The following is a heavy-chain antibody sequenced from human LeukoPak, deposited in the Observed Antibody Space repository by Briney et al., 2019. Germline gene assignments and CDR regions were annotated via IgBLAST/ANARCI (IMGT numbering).Heavy chain of an antibody. V-gene: IGHV1-2*02. D-gene: IGHD6-6*01. J-gene: IGHJ4*02. CDR1: GYTFTDYH. Sequence: ASVKVSCKASGYTFTDYHMHWVRQAPGQGLEWMGWINPNSGGTYYAGKFQGRVTMTSDTSISTASMDLSRLRSDDTALYYCARRYTDSSDGFDYWGQGTLVTVSS. CDR3: ARRYTDSSDGFDY. CDR2: INPNSGGT.